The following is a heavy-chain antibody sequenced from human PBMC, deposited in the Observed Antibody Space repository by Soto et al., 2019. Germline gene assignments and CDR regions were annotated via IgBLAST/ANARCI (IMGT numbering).Heavy chain of an antibody. J-gene: IGHJ4*02. CDR2: IYYSGST. D-gene: IGHD3-22*01. CDR3: ARVQYHYDSSGYYIDY. Sequence: PSETLSLPCTVSGGSISSGDYYWSWIRQPPGKGLEWIGYIYYSGSTYYNPSLKSRVTISVDTSKNQFSLKLSSVTAADTAVYYCARVQYHYDSSGYYIDYWGQGTLVTVSS. V-gene: IGHV4-30-4*01. CDR1: GGSISSGDYY.